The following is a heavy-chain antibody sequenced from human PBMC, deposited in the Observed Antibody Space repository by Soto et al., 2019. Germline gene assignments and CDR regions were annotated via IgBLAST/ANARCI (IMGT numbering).Heavy chain of an antibody. V-gene: IGHV3-21*06. J-gene: IGHJ4*02. CDR1: GFTFTRYS. CDR2: ISSTTNYI. Sequence: EVQLVESGGGLVKPGGSLRLSCAASGFTFTRYSMNWVRQAPGKGLEWVSSISSTTNYIYYGDSMKGRFTISRDNAKNSLYLEMKILRAEDTAVYYCARDSEDLTSNFDYWGQGTLVTVSS. CDR3: ARDSEDLTSNFDY.